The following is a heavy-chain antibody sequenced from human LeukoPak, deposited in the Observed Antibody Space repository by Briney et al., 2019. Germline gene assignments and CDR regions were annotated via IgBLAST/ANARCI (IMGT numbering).Heavy chain of an antibody. CDR1: GYTFTSND. D-gene: IGHD3-22*01. Sequence: ASVKVSCKASGYTFTSNDITWVRQAPGQGLEWMGWISAYNGNTNYAQKLQGRVTMTTDTSTSTAYMELRSLKSDDTAVYYCARGPGGRSGYYPLEDHYYYQYMDVWGKGATVTVSS. J-gene: IGHJ6*03. V-gene: IGHV1-18*01. CDR2: ISAYNGNT. CDR3: ARGPGGRSGYYPLEDHYYYQYMDV.